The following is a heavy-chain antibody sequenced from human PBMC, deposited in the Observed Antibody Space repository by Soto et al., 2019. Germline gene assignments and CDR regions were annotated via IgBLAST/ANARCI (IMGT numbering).Heavy chain of an antibody. CDR1: GFTFDDYA. CDR2: ISWNSAAI. V-gene: IGHV3-9*01. CDR3: AKDRGSSSWDPIFDF. J-gene: IGHJ4*02. D-gene: IGHD6-13*01. Sequence: GGSLRLSCAASGFTFDDYAIHWVRQAPGKGLEWVSGISWNSAAIDYAVSVKGRFTIVRDNAMNSLYLQMNHLRPEDTAFYYCAKDRGSSSWDPIFDFWGQGILVTVSS.